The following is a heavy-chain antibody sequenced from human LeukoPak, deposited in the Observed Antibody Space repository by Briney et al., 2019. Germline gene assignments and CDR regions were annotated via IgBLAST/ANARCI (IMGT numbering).Heavy chain of an antibody. J-gene: IGHJ4*02. D-gene: IGHD3-22*01. CDR1: GFTFSSYG. Sequence: GGSLRLSCAASGFTFSSYGMHWVRQAPGKGLEWVAFIRYDGSNKYYADSVKGRFTISRDNSKNTLYLQMNSLRAEDTAVYYCAKDRENYYDSSGYYLFDYWGQGTLVTVSS. CDR2: IRYDGSNK. V-gene: IGHV3-30*02. CDR3: AKDRENYYDSSGYYLFDY.